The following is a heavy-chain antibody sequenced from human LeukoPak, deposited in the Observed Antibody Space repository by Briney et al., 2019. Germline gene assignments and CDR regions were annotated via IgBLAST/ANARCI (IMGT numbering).Heavy chain of an antibody. V-gene: IGHV4-34*01. Sequence: PSETLSLTCAVYGGSFNGYYWSWIRQPPGKGLEWIGEINHSGSTSYNPSLKSRVTISVDTSKNQFSLKLSSVTAADTAVYYCARHGPQGSYWGQGTLVTVSS. CDR3: ARHGPQGSY. J-gene: IGHJ4*02. CDR1: GGSFNGYY. CDR2: INHSGST. D-gene: IGHD1-14*01.